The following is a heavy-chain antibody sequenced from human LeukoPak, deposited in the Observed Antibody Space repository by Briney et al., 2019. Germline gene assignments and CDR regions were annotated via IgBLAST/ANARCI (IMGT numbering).Heavy chain of an antibody. J-gene: IGHJ4*02. D-gene: IGHD5-12*01. V-gene: IGHV3-30*04. CDR1: GFTFSSYA. Sequence: GRSLRLSCAASGFTFSSYAMHWVRQAPGKGLEWVAVISYDGSNKYYADSVKGRFTISRDNSKNTLYLQMNSLRAEDTVVYYCARVGKDSGYDWLYYFDYWGQGTLVTVSS. CDR3: ARVGKDSGYDWLYYFDY. CDR2: ISYDGSNK.